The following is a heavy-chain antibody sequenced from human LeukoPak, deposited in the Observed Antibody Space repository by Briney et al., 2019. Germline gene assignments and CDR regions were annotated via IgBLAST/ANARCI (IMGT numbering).Heavy chain of an antibody. CDR2: IIPILGIA. Sequence: SVKVSCKASGGTFSSYAISWVRQAPGQGLEWMGRIIPILGIANYAQKFQGRVTITADKSTSTAYMELSSLRSEDTAVYYCASHIAAAANWFDPWGQGTLVTVSS. CDR3: ASHIAAAANWFDP. CDR1: GGTFSSYA. J-gene: IGHJ5*02. V-gene: IGHV1-69*04. D-gene: IGHD6-13*01.